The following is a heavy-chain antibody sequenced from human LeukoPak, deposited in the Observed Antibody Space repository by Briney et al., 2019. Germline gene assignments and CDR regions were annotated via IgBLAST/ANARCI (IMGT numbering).Heavy chain of an antibody. CDR2: IIGYSGAT. J-gene: IGHJ5*02. CDR1: GYAFTDYG. CDR3: ARGWRSVQANQISPFDA. Sequence: ASVKFSCKASGYAFTDYGIGWVRQAPGHGLEWLGWIIGYSGATKYAQNLQDRVTMTTDTATSTAYMELRTLTSDDTAMYYCARGWRSVQANQISPFDAWGLGTLVTVSS. V-gene: IGHV1-18*04. D-gene: IGHD5-24*01.